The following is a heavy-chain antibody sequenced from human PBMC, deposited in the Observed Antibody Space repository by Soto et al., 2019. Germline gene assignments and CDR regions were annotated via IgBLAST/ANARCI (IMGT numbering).Heavy chain of an antibody. D-gene: IGHD6-13*01. CDR2: INSDGSST. Sequence: GGSLRLSCAASGFTFSSYWMHWVRQAPGKGLVWVSRINSDGSSTSYADSVKGRFTISRDNAKNTLYLQMNSLRAEDTAVYYCARVDSSWYYYYGMDVWGQGTTVTSP. CDR3: ARVDSSWYYYYGMDV. V-gene: IGHV3-74*01. CDR1: GFTFSSYW. J-gene: IGHJ6*02.